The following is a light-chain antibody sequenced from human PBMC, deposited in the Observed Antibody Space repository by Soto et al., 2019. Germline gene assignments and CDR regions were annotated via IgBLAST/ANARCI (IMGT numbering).Light chain of an antibody. V-gene: IGKV1-39*01. CDR3: QQSYRTPLT. J-gene: IGKJ4*01. CDR2: SVF. CDR1: QSVSRN. Sequence: DIQLTQSPSSLSASIGDRVTITCRASQSVSRNLNWYQHKPGNAPKLLIYSVFSLQSGVPSRFRGTGSETDFTLTISSLQPEDFATYYCQQSYRTPLTFGGGTRVEIK.